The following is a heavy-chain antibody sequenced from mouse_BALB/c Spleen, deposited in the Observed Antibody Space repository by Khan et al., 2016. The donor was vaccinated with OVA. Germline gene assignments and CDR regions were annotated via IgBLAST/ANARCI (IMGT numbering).Heavy chain of an antibody. CDR1: GYTFTNYG. J-gene: IGHJ4*01. Sequence: QIQLVQSGPELKKPGETVKISCKASGYTFTNYGMNWVKQAPGKGLKWMGWINTYTGEPTYADDFKGRFAFSLEISASTAYLQIHNLKNEDTATMFCARPPYFSYVMVYWGQGTSVTVAS. CDR3: ARPPYFSYVMVY. CDR2: INTYTGEP. V-gene: IGHV9-3-1*01. D-gene: IGHD2-10*01.